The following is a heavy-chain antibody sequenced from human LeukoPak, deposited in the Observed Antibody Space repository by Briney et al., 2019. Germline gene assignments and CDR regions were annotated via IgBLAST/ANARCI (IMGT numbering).Heavy chain of an antibody. Sequence: GGSLRLSCAASGFTFSSFPMSWVRQGPGKGLEWVSAISGSGDSTYYADSVKGRFTISRDNSKNTLYLQMNSLRAEDTAVYYCARDRRMVRGVSDWYFDLWGRGTLVTVSS. J-gene: IGHJ2*01. D-gene: IGHD3-10*01. V-gene: IGHV3-23*01. CDR3: ARDRRMVRGVSDWYFDL. CDR2: ISGSGDST. CDR1: GFTFSSFP.